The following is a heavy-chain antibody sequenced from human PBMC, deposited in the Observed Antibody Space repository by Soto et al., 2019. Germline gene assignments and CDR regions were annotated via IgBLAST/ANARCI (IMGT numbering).Heavy chain of an antibody. J-gene: IGHJ6*03. V-gene: IGHV3-48*01. CDR2: ISSSSSTI. CDR1: GFTFSSYS. CDR3: ASGLGYYYMDV. D-gene: IGHD4-17*01. Sequence: GGSLRLSCAASGFTFSSYSMNWVRQAPGKGLEWVSYISSSSSTIYYADPVKGRFTISRDNAKNSLYLQMNSLRAEDTAVYYCASGLGYYYMDVWGKGTTVTVPS.